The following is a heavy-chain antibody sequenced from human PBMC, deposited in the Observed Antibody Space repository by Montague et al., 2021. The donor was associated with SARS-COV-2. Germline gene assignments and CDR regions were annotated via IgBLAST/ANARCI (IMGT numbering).Heavy chain of an antibody. CDR2: VSSSGST. Sequence: SETLSLTCTVSGGSISCYYWSWIRQSPGKGLEWIGRVSSSGSTNYNPSLNSRVTISVDTSKNQFSLKLNSVTAADTAVYYCARQVVDETGTLDIWGQGTLVTVSS. J-gene: IGHJ4*02. CDR1: GGSISCYY. D-gene: IGHD2-15*01. V-gene: IGHV4-59*08. CDR3: ARQVVDETGTLDI.